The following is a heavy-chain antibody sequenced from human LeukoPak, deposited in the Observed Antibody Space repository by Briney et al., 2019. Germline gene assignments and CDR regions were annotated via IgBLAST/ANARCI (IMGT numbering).Heavy chain of an antibody. D-gene: IGHD6-19*01. CDR2: ISSSGSTI. Sequence: GGSLRLSCAASGFTFSSYEMNWVRQAPGKGLEWVSHISSSGSTIYYADSVKGRFTISRDNAKNSLYLQMNSLRAEDTAVYYCASSIAVAGRLFDYWGQGTLVTVSS. V-gene: IGHV3-48*03. CDR3: ASSIAVAGRLFDY. J-gene: IGHJ4*02. CDR1: GFTFSSYE.